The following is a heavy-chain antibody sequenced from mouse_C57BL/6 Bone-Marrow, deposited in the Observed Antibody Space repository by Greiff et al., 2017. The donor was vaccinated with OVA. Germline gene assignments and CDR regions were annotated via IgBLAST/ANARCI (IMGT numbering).Heavy chain of an antibody. D-gene: IGHD1-1*01. V-gene: IGHV2-2*01. CDR3: ARNSHYGSSYHWYFDV. Sequence: VMLVESGPGLVQPSQSLSITCTVSGFSLTSYGVHWVRQSPGKGLEWLGVIWSGGSTDYNAAFISRLSISKDNSKSQVFFKMNSLQADDTAIYYCARNSHYGSSYHWYFDVWGTGTTVTVSS. CDR1: GFSLTSYG. J-gene: IGHJ1*03. CDR2: IWSGGST.